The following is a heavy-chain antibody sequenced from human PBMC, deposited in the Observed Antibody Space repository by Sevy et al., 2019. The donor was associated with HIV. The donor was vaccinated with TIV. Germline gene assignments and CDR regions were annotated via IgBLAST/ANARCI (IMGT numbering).Heavy chain of an antibody. V-gene: IGHV3-9*01. D-gene: IGHD2-21*01. Sequence: GGSLRLSCAASGFPFNDHAMHWVRQVPGKGLEWVSVISWNSRNIGYADTVKGRFTISRDNARYYVYLEMNRLRPEDTAYYYCAKDINRGCDGVNCYSDSYYFYGLDVWGQGTTVTVSS. CDR3: AKDINRGCDGVNCYSDSYYFYGLDV. CDR1: GFPFNDHA. J-gene: IGHJ6*02. CDR2: ISWNSRNI.